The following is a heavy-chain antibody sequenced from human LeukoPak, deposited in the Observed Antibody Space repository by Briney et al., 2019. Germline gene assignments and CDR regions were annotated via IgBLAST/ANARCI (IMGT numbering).Heavy chain of an antibody. CDR3: ARLFSRGWPYYYGLGA. V-gene: IGHV4-39*01. CDR1: GNSIDSSASY. J-gene: IGHJ6*02. Sequence: PSETLSLTCAVSGNSIDSSASYWGWIRQPPGKGLEWIGCVYYGGDAYYNPSFESRVTISADLSKNQFSLNLYSVSAADTALYFCARLFSRGWPYYYGLGAWGQGTTVTVSS. CDR2: VYYGGDA. D-gene: IGHD6-19*01.